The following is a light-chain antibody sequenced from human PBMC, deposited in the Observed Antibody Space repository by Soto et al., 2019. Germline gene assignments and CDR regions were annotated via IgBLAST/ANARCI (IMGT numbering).Light chain of an antibody. V-gene: IGKV3D-20*02. Sequence: EIVLTQSPGTLSLSPGETATPSCTASQSVSNNYLAWYQQKPGQAPRLLTYGASSRATGIPDRFSGSGSGTDFTLTISSLEPEDSAVYYCQQRHMWPITFGQGTLLEI. CDR1: QSVSNNY. CDR3: QQRHMWPIT. CDR2: GAS. J-gene: IGKJ5*01.